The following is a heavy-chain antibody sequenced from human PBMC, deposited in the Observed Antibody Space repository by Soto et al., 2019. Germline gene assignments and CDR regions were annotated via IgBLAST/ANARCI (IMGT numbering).Heavy chain of an antibody. Sequence: GESLKISCTGFGYTFTTFWISWVRQMPGKGLVWMGRIDPRDSYVNYSPSFQGHVTISLDKSISTAYLQWGSLKASDTAMYYCARLFCSTTTCDSWFDPWGQGTLVTVSS. CDR2: IDPRDSYV. D-gene: IGHD2-2*01. V-gene: IGHV5-10-1*01. J-gene: IGHJ5*02. CDR1: GYTFTTFW. CDR3: ARLFCSTTTCDSWFDP.